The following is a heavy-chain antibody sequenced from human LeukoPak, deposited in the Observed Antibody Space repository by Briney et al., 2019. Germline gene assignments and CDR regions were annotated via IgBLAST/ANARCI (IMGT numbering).Heavy chain of an antibody. J-gene: IGHJ5*02. V-gene: IGHV3-7*01. CDR1: GFTLSSSW. CDR3: AKNYGSSEFDP. D-gene: IGHD3-10*01. Sequence: GGSLRLSCTASGFTLSSSWMSWVRQPPGRGLEWVASIKQDGSQKYYVDSVKGRFTISRDNAKNSLYLQMNSLRAEDTAVYYCAKNYGSSEFDPWGQGTLVTVSS. CDR2: IKQDGSQK.